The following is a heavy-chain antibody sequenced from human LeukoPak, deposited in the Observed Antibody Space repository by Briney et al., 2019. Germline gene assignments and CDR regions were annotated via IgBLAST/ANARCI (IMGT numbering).Heavy chain of an antibody. CDR1: GYTFTSYG. CDR3: AKTPSYYYGSGSYYFVY. CDR2: IIPIFGTA. V-gene: IGHV1-69*13. D-gene: IGHD3-10*01. J-gene: IGHJ4*02. Sequence: SVKVSCKAFGYTFTSYGISWVRQAPGQGLEWMGGIIPIFGTANYAQKFQGRVTITADESTSTAYMELSSLRSEDTAVYYCAKTPSYYYGSGSYYFVYWGQGTLVTVSS.